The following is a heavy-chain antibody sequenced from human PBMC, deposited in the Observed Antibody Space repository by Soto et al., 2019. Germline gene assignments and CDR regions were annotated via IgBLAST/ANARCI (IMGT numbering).Heavy chain of an antibody. J-gene: IGHJ6*02. V-gene: IGHV3-21*01. CDR3: ARDCSGSSCYHGMDV. Sequence: LRLSCAASGFNFNSYTINWVRQAPGKRLEWLSSISSSGYIFSTDSVRGRFTISRDNAKNSVYLQINSLRAEDTAVYFCARDCSGSSCYHGMDVWRQATTVTVSS. CDR1: GFNFNSYT. CDR2: ISSSGYI. D-gene: IGHD2-15*01.